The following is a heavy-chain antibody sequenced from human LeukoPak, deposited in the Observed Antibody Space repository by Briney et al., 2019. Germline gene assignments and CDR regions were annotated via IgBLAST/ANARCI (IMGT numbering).Heavy chain of an antibody. CDR3: GRLWYDYSDH. D-gene: IGHD4-11*01. CDR1: GGSVSGHF. Sequence: SETLSLTCAVYGGSVSGHFWTWIRQPPGKGLEWIGEVSDAGRSNYNPSLNSRVTMSVDASNNQFSLRVSSVTSADTAVYYCGRLWYDYSDHWGRGTLVTVSS. J-gene: IGHJ5*02. CDR2: VSDAGRS. V-gene: IGHV4-34*01.